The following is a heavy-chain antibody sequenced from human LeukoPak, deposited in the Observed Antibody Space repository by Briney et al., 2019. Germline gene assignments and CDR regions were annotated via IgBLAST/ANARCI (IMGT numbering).Heavy chain of an antibody. Sequence: PETLSLTCTVSGGSISSYYWSWIRQPPGKGLEWIGYIYYSGSTNYNPSLKSRVTISVDTSKNQFSLKLSSVTAADTAVYYCARGNVLLWFGELEVDWFDPWGQGTLVTVSS. J-gene: IGHJ5*02. CDR3: ARGNVLLWFGELEVDWFDP. D-gene: IGHD3-10*01. CDR2: IYYSGST. V-gene: IGHV4-59*01. CDR1: GGSISSYY.